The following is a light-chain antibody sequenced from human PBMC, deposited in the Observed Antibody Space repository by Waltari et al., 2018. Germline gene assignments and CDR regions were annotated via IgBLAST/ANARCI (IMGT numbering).Light chain of an antibody. J-gene: IGKJ4*01. CDR2: DTS. V-gene: IGKV1-33*01. CDR3: QHYDSLPLT. CDR1: QAINNH. Sequence: DIQMTQSPSSLSASVGDRVTITCQASQAINNHLNWYQQKPGKAPKLLIYDTSNLQTGVPSRFSGSGSGTDFTFTIISLQPEDIATYYCQHYDSLPLTFGGGTKVEIK.